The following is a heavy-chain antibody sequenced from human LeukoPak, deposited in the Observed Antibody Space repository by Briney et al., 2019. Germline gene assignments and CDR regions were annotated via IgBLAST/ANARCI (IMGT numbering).Heavy chain of an antibody. Sequence: GASVKVSCKASGYTFSRYGMTWVRQAPGQGLEWMGRIIPILGIANYAQKFQGRVTITADKSTSTAYMELSSLRSEDTAVYYCARDTAMAVDAFDIWGQGTMVTVSS. D-gene: IGHD5-18*01. V-gene: IGHV1-69*04. CDR2: IIPILGIA. J-gene: IGHJ3*02. CDR1: GYTFSRYG. CDR3: ARDTAMAVDAFDI.